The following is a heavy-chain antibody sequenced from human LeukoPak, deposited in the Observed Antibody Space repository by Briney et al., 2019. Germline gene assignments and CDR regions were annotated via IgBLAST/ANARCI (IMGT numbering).Heavy chain of an antibody. V-gene: IGHV1-69*04. CDR2: IIPILGIA. D-gene: IGHD2-15*01. Sequence: ASVKVSCKASGGTFSSYAISWVRQAPGQGLEWMGRIIPILGIANYAQKFQGRVTITADKSTSTAYMELSRLRSDDTAVYYCAREAIVVVVASTGWFDPWGQGTLVTVSS. CDR3: AREAIVVVVASTGWFDP. CDR1: GGTFSSYA. J-gene: IGHJ5*02.